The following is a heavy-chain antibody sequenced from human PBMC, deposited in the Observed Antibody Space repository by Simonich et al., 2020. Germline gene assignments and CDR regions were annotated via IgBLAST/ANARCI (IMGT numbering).Heavy chain of an antibody. CDR1: GYTFTGYY. Sequence: QVQLVQSGAEVKKPGASVKVSCKASGYTFTGYYMHWVRQAPGQGLVGMGWHNPNSVGKNYAQKVQGRVTMTRDTSISTAYMELSRLRSDDTAVYYCARGGLGHWYFDLWGRGTLVTVSS. J-gene: IGHJ2*01. V-gene: IGHV1-2*02. CDR3: ARGGLGHWYFDL. D-gene: IGHD6-25*01. CDR2: HNPNSVGK.